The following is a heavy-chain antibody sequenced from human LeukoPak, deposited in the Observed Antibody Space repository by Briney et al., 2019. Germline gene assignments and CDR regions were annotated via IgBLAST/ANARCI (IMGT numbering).Heavy chain of an antibody. CDR2: IYTSGST. CDR3: ARDPYYYDSSGYLFDI. D-gene: IGHD3-22*01. CDR1: GDSMTNTDYY. J-gene: IGHJ3*02. V-gene: IGHV4-61*02. Sequence: SETLSLTCTVSGDSMTNTDYYWTWIRQPAGKRLEWIGRIYTSGSTDYNPSLKSRVTISVDTSKNQFSLKLSSVTAADTAVYYCARDPYYYDSSGYLFDIWGQGTMVTVSS.